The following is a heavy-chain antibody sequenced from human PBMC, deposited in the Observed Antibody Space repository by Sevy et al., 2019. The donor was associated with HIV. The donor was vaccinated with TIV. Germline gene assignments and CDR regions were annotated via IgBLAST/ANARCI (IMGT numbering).Heavy chain of an antibody. D-gene: IGHD6-6*01. J-gene: IGHJ6*02. V-gene: IGHV3-33*01. CDR3: AGGIDRYEEYSGSSGAAASRYYYYYGMDV. Sequence: GGSLRLSCAASGFTFSSYGMHWVRQAPGKGLEWVAVIWYDGSNKYYANSVKGRFTISRDNSKNTLYLPMNSLKAVDTVGYDGAGGIDRYEEYSGSSGAAASRYYYYYGMDVWGQGTTVTVAS. CDR2: IWYDGSNK. CDR1: GFTFSSYG.